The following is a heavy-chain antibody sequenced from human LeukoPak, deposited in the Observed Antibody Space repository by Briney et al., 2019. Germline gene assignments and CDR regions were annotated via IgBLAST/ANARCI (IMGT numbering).Heavy chain of an antibody. CDR3: ARGRGYSYGRDAFDI. CDR2: INWNGGST. V-gene: IGHV3-20*01. Sequence: GGSLRLSCAASGFTLDDYGMSCVRQAPGKGLEWVSGINWNGGSTGYADSVKGRFTISRDNAKNSLYLQMNSLRAEETALYHCARGRGYSYGRDAFDIWGQGTMVTVSS. J-gene: IGHJ3*02. D-gene: IGHD5-18*01. CDR1: GFTLDDYG.